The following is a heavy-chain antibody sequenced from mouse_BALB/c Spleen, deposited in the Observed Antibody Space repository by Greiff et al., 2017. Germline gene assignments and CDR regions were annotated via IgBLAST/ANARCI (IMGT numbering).Heavy chain of an antibody. CDR3: ARDNGNYGGYYAMDY. J-gene: IGHJ4*01. CDR2: IWGDGST. CDR1: GFSLTGYG. Sequence: QVQLKESGPGLVAPSQSLSITCTVSGFSLTGYGVNWVRQPPGKGLEWLGMIWGDGSTDYNSALKSRLSISKDNSKSQVFLKMNSLQTDDTARYYCARDNGNYGGYYAMDYWGQGTSVTVSA. D-gene: IGHD2-1*01. V-gene: IGHV2-6-7*01.